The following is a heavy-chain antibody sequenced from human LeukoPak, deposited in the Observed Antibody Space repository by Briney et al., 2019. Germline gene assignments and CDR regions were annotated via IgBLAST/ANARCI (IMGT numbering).Heavy chain of an antibody. V-gene: IGHV1-2*02. CDR1: GYTFTGYY. D-gene: IGHD3-22*01. J-gene: IGHJ4*02. CDR2: INPNSGGT. Sequence: ASVKVSCKASGYTFTGYYVHWVRQAPGQGLEWMGWINPNSGGTNYAQKFQGRVTMTRDTSISTAYMELSRLRSDDTAVYYCARQWDYYDSSGYLFDYWGQGTLVTVSS. CDR3: ARQWDYYDSSGYLFDY.